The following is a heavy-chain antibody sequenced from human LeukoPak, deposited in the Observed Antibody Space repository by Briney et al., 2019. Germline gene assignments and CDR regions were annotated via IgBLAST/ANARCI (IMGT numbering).Heavy chain of an antibody. D-gene: IGHD2-15*01. CDR1: GASFSGYY. CDR3: ARAPGAALD. Sequence: PSETLSLTCAVYGASFSGYYWSWIRQPPGKGLEWIGEINHRGSTNYNPSLKSRVTVSLDTSKNQFSLKLSSVTAADTAVYYCARAPGAALDWGQGTLVTVSS. CDR2: INHRGST. V-gene: IGHV4-34*01. J-gene: IGHJ4*02.